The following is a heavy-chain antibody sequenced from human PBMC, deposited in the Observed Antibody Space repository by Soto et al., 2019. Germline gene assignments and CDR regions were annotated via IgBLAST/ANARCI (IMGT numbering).Heavy chain of an antibody. CDR3: ARDRGGSSSYFFADY. CDR2: IIPILGIA. J-gene: IGHJ4*02. D-gene: IGHD6-6*01. CDR1: GGTFSSYT. V-gene: IGHV1-69*08. Sequence: QVQLVQSGAEVKKPGSSVKVSCKASGGTFSSYTISWVRQAPGQGLEWMGRIIPILGIANYAQKFQGRVTITADKSTSTAYMELSSLRSEDTAVYYGARDRGGSSSYFFADYWGQGTLVTVSS.